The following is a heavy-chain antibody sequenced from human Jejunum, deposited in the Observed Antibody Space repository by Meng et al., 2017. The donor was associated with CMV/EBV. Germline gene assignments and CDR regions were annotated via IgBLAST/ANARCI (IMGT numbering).Heavy chain of an antibody. CDR3: AKDGAYYGMDV. CDR2: IRYDGSDK. V-gene: IGHV3-30*02. CDR1: GFNFNIKN. J-gene: IGHJ6*02. D-gene: IGHD3-3*01. Sequence: QVQVVESGGGVVQPGGSVRLSCATSGFNFNIKNMHWVRQAPGKGLEWVAFIRYDGSDKWYAESVKGRFTISRDNSKNSLYLQMNSLGPDDTSIYYCAKDGAYYGMDVWGQGTMVTVSS.